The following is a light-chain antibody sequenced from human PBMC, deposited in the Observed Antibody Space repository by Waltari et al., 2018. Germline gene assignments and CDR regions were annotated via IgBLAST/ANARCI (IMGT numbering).Light chain of an antibody. CDR1: QSVGTW. V-gene: IGKV1-5*03. CDR3: QQYSSFST. J-gene: IGKJ2*01. CDR2: MAS. Sequence: DIQMTQLPSNLSASVGDRVTISCRASQSVGTWLAWYQQKPGKAPKLLIYMASSLESGVPTRFNGSGSGTEFTLTISSLQPDDFAAYSCQQYSSFSTFGQGTKV.